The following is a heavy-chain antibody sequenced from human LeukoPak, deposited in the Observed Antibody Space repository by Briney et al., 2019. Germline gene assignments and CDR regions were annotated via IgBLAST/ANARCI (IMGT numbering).Heavy chain of an antibody. Sequence: PGGSLRLSCAASGFTFSSSEMNWVRQAPGKGLVGVSSINSDGSSRNYADSVKGRFSISRDNAKNTLYLQMNSLRAEDTAVYYCALVGGGYWGQGTLVTVSS. D-gene: IGHD2-15*01. CDR2: INSDGSSR. CDR1: GFTFSSSE. J-gene: IGHJ4*02. V-gene: IGHV3-74*01. CDR3: ALVGGGY.